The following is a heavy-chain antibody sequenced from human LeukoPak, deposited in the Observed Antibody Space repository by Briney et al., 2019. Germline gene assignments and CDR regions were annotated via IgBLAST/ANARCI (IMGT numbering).Heavy chain of an antibody. V-gene: IGHV3-23*01. Sequence: GGSLRLSCAASGFTFSSYAMSWVRQAPGKGLEWVSAISGSGGSTYYADSVKGRFTISRDNSKNTLYLQMNSLKTEDTAVYYCTTLAVRGVIDFDYWGQGTLVTVSS. CDR3: TTLAVRGVIDFDY. J-gene: IGHJ4*02. CDR2: ISGSGGST. CDR1: GFTFSSYA. D-gene: IGHD3-10*01.